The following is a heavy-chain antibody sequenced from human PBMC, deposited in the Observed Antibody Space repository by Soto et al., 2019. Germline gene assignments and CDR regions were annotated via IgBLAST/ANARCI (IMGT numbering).Heavy chain of an antibody. J-gene: IGHJ5*02. Sequence: GGSLRLSCAASGFTFSNSWMHWVRQAPGKGLVWVSRINSDGRTTTHADSVQGRFTVSRDNAKNTLYLQMNSMRAEDTAVYYCVRHTNSWYDYFDPWGQGTLVTVSS. D-gene: IGHD6-13*01. CDR2: INSDGRTT. CDR3: VRHTNSWYDYFDP. V-gene: IGHV3-74*01. CDR1: GFTFSNSW.